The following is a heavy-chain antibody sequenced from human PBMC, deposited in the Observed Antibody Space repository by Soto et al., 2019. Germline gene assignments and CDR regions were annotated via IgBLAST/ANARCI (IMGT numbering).Heavy chain of an antibody. CDR3: ARTPKSSPYYFDY. V-gene: IGHV3-33*01. CDR1: GFTFSNYS. CDR2: IWYDGSNK. J-gene: IGHJ4*02. Sequence: QVQLVESGGGVVQPGRSLRLSCAASGFTFSNYSMHWVRQAPGKGLEWVAVIWYDGSNKYYADSVKGRFTISRDSSKNTLYLQMNSLRAEDTAVYYCARTPKSSPYYFDYWGQGTLVTVSS.